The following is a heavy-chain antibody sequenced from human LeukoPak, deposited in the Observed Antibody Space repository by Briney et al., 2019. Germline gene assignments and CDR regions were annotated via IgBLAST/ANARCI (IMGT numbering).Heavy chain of an antibody. Sequence: SETLSLTCTVSGGSISSGGYYLSWIRQHPGKGLEWIGYIYYSGSTYYNPSLKSRVTISVDTSKNQFSLKLSPVTAADTAVYYCARDHTDDAFDIWGQGTMVTVSS. J-gene: IGHJ3*02. V-gene: IGHV4-31*03. D-gene: IGHD4-17*01. CDR2: IYYSGST. CDR3: ARDHTDDAFDI. CDR1: GGSISSGGYY.